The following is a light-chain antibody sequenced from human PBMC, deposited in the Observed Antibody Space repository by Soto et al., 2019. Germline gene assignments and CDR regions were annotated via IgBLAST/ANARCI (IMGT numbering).Light chain of an antibody. J-gene: IGKJ4*01. Sequence: EIVLTQSPATLSLSPGERATLSCRASQSISSFLAWYQHKPGRAPRLLIYDVSNRATGIPARFSGSGSGTDFTLTISSLEPEDFAVYYCHQRSSWPLTFSGGTNVEIK. CDR1: QSISSF. CDR2: DVS. V-gene: IGKV3-11*01. CDR3: HQRSSWPLT.